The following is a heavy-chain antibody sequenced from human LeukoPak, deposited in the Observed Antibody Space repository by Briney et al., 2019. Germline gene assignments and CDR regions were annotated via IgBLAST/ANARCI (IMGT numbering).Heavy chain of an antibody. V-gene: IGHV4-39*01. D-gene: IGHD1-14*01. CDR3: ARRDHTGRSHAWFDP. J-gene: IGHJ5*02. Sequence: PSETLSLTCTVSGGSVSTISHFWDWVRQPPGKGLEWIVSLSDTGTTYYYPSLESRVTMSVDTSKNQFSLKLSSVTAADTAVYYCARRDHTGRSHAWFDPWGQGTLVTVSS. CDR2: LSDTGTT. CDR1: GGSVSTISHF.